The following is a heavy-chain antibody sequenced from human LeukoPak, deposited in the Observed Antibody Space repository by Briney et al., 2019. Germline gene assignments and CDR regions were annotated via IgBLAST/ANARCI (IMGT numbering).Heavy chain of an antibody. CDR3: ARDRGYSYGYPDY. Sequence: GGSLRLSCAASGFTFSSYEMNWVRQAPGKGLEWVSYISSSGSTIYYADSVKGRFTISRDNSKNTLYLQMNSLRAEDTAVYYCARDRGYSYGYPDYWGQGTLVTVSS. V-gene: IGHV3-48*03. J-gene: IGHJ4*02. CDR2: ISSSGSTI. D-gene: IGHD5-18*01. CDR1: GFTFSSYE.